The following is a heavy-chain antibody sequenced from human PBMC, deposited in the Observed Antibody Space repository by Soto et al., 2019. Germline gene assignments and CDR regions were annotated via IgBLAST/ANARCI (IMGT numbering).Heavy chain of an antibody. Sequence: LREYLKISCKGSGYSFTSDWIGWVRQMPGKGLEWMGIIYPGDSDTRYSPSFQGQVTISADKSISTAYLQWSSLKASDTAMYYYARRVSSWEVMDVRGQGTTVTVSS. CDR2: IYPGDSDT. J-gene: IGHJ6*02. CDR3: ARRVSSWEVMDV. D-gene: IGHD1-26*01. V-gene: IGHV5-51*01. CDR1: GYSFTSDW.